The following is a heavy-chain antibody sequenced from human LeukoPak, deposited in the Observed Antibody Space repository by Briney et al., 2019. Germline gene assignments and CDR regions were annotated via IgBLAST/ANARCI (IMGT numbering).Heavy chain of an antibody. CDR1: GFTFSSYA. J-gene: IGHJ4*02. D-gene: IGHD2-2*01. Sequence: GGSLRLSCAASGFTFSSYAMSWARQAPGKGLEWVSAISGSGGSTYYADTVKGRFTISRDNSKNTLYLQMNSLRAEDTAVYYCAKSSGCSSTSCYSRVFDYWGQGTLVTVSS. CDR2: ISGSGGST. CDR3: AKSSGCSSTSCYSRVFDY. V-gene: IGHV3-23*01.